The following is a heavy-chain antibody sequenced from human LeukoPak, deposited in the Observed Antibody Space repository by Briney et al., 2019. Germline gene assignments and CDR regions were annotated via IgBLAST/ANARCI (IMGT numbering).Heavy chain of an antibody. J-gene: IGHJ6*04. D-gene: IGHD3-10*01. CDR1: GGTFSSYA. Sequence: SVKVSCKASGGTFSSYAISWVRQAPGQGLEWMGGIIPIFGTANYAQKFQGRVTITADESTSTAYMELNSLRAEDTAVYYCARDGMVRGVPVFGWDVWGKGTTVTISS. CDR2: IIPIFGTA. CDR3: ARDGMVRGVPVFGWDV. V-gene: IGHV1-69*13.